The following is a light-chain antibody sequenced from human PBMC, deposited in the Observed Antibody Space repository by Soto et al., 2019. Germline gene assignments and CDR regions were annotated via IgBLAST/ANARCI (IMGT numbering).Light chain of an antibody. CDR3: AGWDGRLSVLYV. V-gene: IGLV1-47*01. CDR2: RNK. Sequence: SVLTQPPSASGTPGQRVTISCFGSSSNIGRNYLYWYQQLPGTAPKLLIYRNKKRPSGAPARFLGSKSGTSAPLAMRGLRSEDEADYYCAGWDGRLSVLYVFGTGTKVTVL. CDR1: SSNIGRNY. J-gene: IGLJ1*01.